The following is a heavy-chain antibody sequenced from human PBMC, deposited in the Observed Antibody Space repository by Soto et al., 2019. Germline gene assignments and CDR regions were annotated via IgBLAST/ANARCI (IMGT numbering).Heavy chain of an antibody. V-gene: IGHV4-34*01. Sequence: QVQLQQWGAGLLKPSETLSLTCAVYGGSFSGYCWSWIRQPPGKVLGWIGEINHSGSTNYNPSLKSRVTISVDTSESQFSLKPSSVAAADTAVYYCARGYYDFWSGYLPYYYYYYMDVWGKGTTVTVSS. J-gene: IGHJ6*03. CDR1: GGSFSGYC. CDR2: INHSGST. D-gene: IGHD3-3*01. CDR3: ARGYYDFWSGYLPYYYYYYMDV.